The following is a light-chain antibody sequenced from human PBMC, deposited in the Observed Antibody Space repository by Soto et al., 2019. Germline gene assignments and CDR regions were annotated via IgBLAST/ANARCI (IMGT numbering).Light chain of an antibody. J-gene: IGKJ1*01. V-gene: IGKV1-39*01. CDR1: QSISSH. CDR2: ASY. CDR3: QQSYSAPWT. Sequence: DLQMAQSPSSLSASAGDRISITCRASQSISSHVNWYQQKVGKAPRLLIYASYTLHSGVPLRFSGSGSETDFTLTINYLQPDDSATYYCQQSYSAPWTFGQGTKVEI.